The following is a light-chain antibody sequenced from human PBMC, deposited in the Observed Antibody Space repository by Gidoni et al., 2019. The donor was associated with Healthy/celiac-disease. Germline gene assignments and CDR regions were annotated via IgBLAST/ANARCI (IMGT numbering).Light chain of an antibody. J-gene: IGLJ3*02. CDR1: SSDVGGYNY. CDR3: SSYTSSSTRV. CDR2: DVS. Sequence: ALTQTASVSGSPGQSITISCTGTSSDVGGYNYVSCYQQHPGKAPKLMIYDVSNRPSGVSNRFSGSKSGNTASLTISGLQAEDEADYYCSSYTSSSTRVFGGGTKLTVL. V-gene: IGLV2-14*01.